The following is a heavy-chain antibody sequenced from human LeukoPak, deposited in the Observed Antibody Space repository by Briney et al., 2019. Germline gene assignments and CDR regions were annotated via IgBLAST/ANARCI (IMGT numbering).Heavy chain of an antibody. Sequence: GGSLRLSCAASEFTFSSYGMHWVRQAPGKGLEWVAFIRYDGNEKYYGDSVKGRFTISRDNSKNTLYLQMNSLRDEDSAVYYCARVGSDSSGWRRFDYWGQGTLVTVSS. J-gene: IGHJ4*02. V-gene: IGHV3-30*02. D-gene: IGHD6-19*01. CDR2: IRYDGNEK. CDR3: ARVGSDSSGWRRFDY. CDR1: EFTFSSYG.